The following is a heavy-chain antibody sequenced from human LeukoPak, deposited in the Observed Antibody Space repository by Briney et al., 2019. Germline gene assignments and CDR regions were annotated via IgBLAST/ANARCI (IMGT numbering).Heavy chain of an antibody. Sequence: GGSLRLSCVVSRFPFSIYEMNWVRQAPAKGLEWVSNIHSSGTVKYYSDSVKGRFSISRDNAKSSLYLQMNSLRVEDTAVYYCALLTVASDFDYWGQGALVTVSS. J-gene: IGHJ4*02. CDR3: ALLTVASDFDY. V-gene: IGHV3-48*03. CDR1: RFPFSIYE. D-gene: IGHD5-12*01. CDR2: IHSSGTVK.